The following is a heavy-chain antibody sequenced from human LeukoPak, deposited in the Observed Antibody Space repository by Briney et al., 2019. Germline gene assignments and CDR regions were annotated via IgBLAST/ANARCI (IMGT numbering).Heavy chain of an antibody. J-gene: IGHJ4*02. CDR1: GLTFGDYA. D-gene: IGHD3-22*01. CDR2: IRSKAYGGTT. V-gene: IGHV3-49*05. Sequence: NPGGSLRLSCTASGLTFGDYAMSWFRQAPGKGLEWIGFIRSKAYGGTTEYAASVKGRFTISRDDSKSVAYLQMNSLKTEDTAVYYCSRDVKYYDSSGPVDYWGQGALVTVSS. CDR3: SRDVKYYDSSGPVDY.